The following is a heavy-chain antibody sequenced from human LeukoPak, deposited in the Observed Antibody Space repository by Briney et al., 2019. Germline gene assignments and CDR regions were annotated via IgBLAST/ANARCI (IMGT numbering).Heavy chain of an antibody. CDR2: ISGSGGST. J-gene: IGHJ4*02. D-gene: IGHD5-24*01. V-gene: IGHV3-23*01. CDR3: AKDRAEMATIGHYFDY. Sequence: GGSLRLSCAASAFTFSSYWMSWVRQAPGKGLEWVSAISGSGGSTYYADSVEGRFTISRDNSKNTLYLQMNSLRAEDTAVYYCAKDRAEMATIGHYFDYWGQGTLVTVSS. CDR1: AFTFSSYW.